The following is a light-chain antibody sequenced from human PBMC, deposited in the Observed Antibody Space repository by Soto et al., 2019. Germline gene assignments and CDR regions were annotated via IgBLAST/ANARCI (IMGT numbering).Light chain of an antibody. CDR2: DVS. V-gene: IGLV2-14*01. Sequence: QSALTQPASVSGSPGQSITISCNGTSSDVGGYNYVSWYQQHPGKAPKLMIYDVSYRPSVVSNRFSGSKSGNTASLTISGLQAEDEADYYCSSYTSSSTRVFGGGTKLTVL. J-gene: IGLJ3*02. CDR1: SSDVGGYNY. CDR3: SSYTSSSTRV.